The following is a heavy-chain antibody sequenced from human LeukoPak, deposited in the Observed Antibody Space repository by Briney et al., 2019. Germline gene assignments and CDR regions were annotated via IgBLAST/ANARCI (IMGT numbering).Heavy chain of an antibody. J-gene: IGHJ3*02. V-gene: IGHV4-34*01. CDR2: INHSGST. CDR3: AREGKIVVVPWGAFDI. D-gene: IGHD2-2*01. Sequence: SETLSLTCAVYGGSFSGYYWSWIRPPPGKGLEWIGEINHSGSTNYNPSLKSRVTISVDTSKNQFSLKLSSVTAADTAVYYCAREGKIVVVPWGAFDIWGQGTMVTVSS. CDR1: GGSFSGYY.